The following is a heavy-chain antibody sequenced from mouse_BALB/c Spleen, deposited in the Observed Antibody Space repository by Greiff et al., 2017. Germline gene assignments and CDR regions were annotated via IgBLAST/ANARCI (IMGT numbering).Heavy chain of an antibody. V-gene: IGHV14-1*02. D-gene: IGHD1-1*01. CDR2: IDPENGNT. CDR1: GFNIKDYY. Sequence: VQLKQSGAELVRPGALVKLSCKASGFNIKDYYMHWVKQRPEQGLEWIGWIDPENGNTIYDPKFQGKASITADTSSNTAYLQLSSLTSEDTAVYYCARHYGSSLYAMDYWGQGTSVTVSS. CDR3: ARHYGSSLYAMDY. J-gene: IGHJ4*01.